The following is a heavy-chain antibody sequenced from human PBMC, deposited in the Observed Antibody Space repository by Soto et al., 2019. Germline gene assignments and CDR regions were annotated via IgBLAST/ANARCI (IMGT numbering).Heavy chain of an antibody. CDR1: GFVFSIYD. CDR2: ISGDGSNE. CDR3: PKDGGVPARTNHYYYVDV. J-gene: IGHJ6*03. Sequence: QVQLVESGGGVVQPGRSLRLSCAASGFVFSIYDIHWVRQAPGRGLEWVALISGDGSNESYGHSVKGRFTISRDNSKNMVYLQMSSLRPEDAAVYYCPKDGGVPARTNHYYYVDVWGKGTTVTVS. D-gene: IGHD2-2*01. V-gene: IGHV3-30*18.